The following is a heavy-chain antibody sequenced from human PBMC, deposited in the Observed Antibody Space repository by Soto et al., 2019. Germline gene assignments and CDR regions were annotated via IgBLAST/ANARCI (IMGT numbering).Heavy chain of an antibody. J-gene: IGHJ4*02. CDR3: DPGFVDSRSSGFDY. D-gene: IGHD6-6*01. Sequence: GSLRLSCTASGFTFGDYAMSWFRQAPGPGLEWVGFIRIKAYVGTTEYAASVKGRFTIERDDSKSIAHLQMNSLKTEDTAVYYWDPGFVDSRSSGFDYWGKGNLVTGSS. CDR1: GFTFGDYA. CDR2: IRIKAYVGTT. V-gene: IGHV3-49*03.